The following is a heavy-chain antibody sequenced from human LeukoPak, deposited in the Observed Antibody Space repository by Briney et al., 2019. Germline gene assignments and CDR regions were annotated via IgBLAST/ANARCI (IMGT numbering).Heavy chain of an antibody. CDR3: ATNYVRYYFDY. J-gene: IGHJ4*02. CDR2: IYAGGST. Sequence: GGSLRLSCAASGFTFSTYDMNWVRQAPGKGLEWVSIIYAGGSTYYADSVKGRFTISRDNSKNTLYLQMNSLRAEDTAVYYCATNYVRYYFDYWGQGTLVTVSS. V-gene: IGHV3-66*01. D-gene: IGHD3-10*02. CDR1: GFTFSTYD.